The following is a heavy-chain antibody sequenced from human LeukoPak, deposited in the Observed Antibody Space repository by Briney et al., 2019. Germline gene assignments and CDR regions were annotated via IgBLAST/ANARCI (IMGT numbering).Heavy chain of an antibody. Sequence: GGSLRLSCAASGFAFSIYGMHWVRQAPGKGLEWVAVISYDGNYKNYADSVKGRFTISRDNSKNTLDLQMNSLRAEDTAVYYCAKDQGSHAFDIWGQGTMVTVSS. J-gene: IGHJ3*02. CDR3: AKDQGSHAFDI. V-gene: IGHV3-30*18. CDR2: ISYDGNYK. CDR1: GFAFSIYG.